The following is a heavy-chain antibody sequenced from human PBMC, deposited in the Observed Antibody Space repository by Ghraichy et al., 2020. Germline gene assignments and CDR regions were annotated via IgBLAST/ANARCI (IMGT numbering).Heavy chain of an antibody. CDR1: GFTVSSNY. D-gene: IGHD3-3*01. J-gene: IGHJ3*02. Sequence: GGSLRLSCAASGFTVSSNYMSWVRQAPGKGLEWVSVIYSGGSTYYADSVKGRFTISRHNSKNTLYLQMNSLRAEDTAVYYCARGQITIFGVVIKLNAFDIWGQGTMVTVSS. CDR2: IYSGGST. V-gene: IGHV3-53*04. CDR3: ARGQITIFGVVIKLNAFDI.